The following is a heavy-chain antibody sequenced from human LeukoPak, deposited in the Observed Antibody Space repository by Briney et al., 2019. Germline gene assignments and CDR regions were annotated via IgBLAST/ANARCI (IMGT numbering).Heavy chain of an antibody. D-gene: IGHD3-3*01. CDR1: GGSISSSSYY. CDR2: IYYSGST. CDR3: VRSDDFWSGYYGY. Sequence: SETLSLTCTVSGGSISSSSYYWGWIRQPPGKGLEWIGNIYYSGSTYYNPSLESRVTMSLDTSKNQFSLKLSSVTAADTAVYYCVRSDDFWSGYYGYWGQGTLVTVSS. V-gene: IGHV4-39*07. J-gene: IGHJ4*02.